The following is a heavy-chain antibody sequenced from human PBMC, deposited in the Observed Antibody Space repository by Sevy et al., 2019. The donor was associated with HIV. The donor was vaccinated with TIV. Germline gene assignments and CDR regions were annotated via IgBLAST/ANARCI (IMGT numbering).Heavy chain of an antibody. D-gene: IGHD4-17*01. CDR1: GGSISSGGYS. J-gene: IGHJ4*02. CDR3: ARVEDDYGDYVFDY. V-gene: IGHV4-30-2*01. CDR2: IYHSGST. Sequence: SETLSLTCAVSGGSISSGGYSWSWIRQPPGKGLEWIGYIYHSGSTYYNPSLKRRVTISVDRSKNQFSLKLSSVTAAETAVYSCARVEDDYGDYVFDYWGQGTLVTVSS.